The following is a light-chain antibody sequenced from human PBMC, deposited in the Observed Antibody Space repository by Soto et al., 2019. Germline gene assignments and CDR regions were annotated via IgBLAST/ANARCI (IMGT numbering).Light chain of an antibody. CDR3: QQYNDWPRGVT. J-gene: IGKJ3*01. CDR2: GAS. V-gene: IGKV3-15*01. CDR1: ESVSTN. Sequence: EIVMTQSQATLSVSPGEWATLTCRASESVSTNLAWYQQKPGQAPRLLMYGASTRATGIPARFRGSGSGTEFILTISNLESEDFALYYCQQYNDWPRGVTFGPGTKVDIK.